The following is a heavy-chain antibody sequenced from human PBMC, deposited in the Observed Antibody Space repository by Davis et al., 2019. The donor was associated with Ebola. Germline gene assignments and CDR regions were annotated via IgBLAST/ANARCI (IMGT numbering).Heavy chain of an antibody. D-gene: IGHD2-2*01. Sequence: ASVQVSCKASAYISTSYGISWVGRAPGQGRVWMGSISAYNGNTNYAQKPQGRVTMTTDTSTSTAYMELSSLRSEDTAVYYCARPNRGRQDCRSTSCYGENYYYYMDVWGKGTTVTVSS. CDR1: AYISTSYG. J-gene: IGHJ6*03. V-gene: IGHV1-18*01. CDR2: ISAYNGNT. CDR3: ARPNRGRQDCRSTSCYGENYYYYMDV.